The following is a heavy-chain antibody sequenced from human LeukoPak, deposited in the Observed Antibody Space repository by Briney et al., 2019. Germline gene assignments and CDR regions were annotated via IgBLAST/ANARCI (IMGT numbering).Heavy chain of an antibody. D-gene: IGHD3-22*01. CDR1: GYIFTSYG. Sequence: ASVKVSCKASGYIFTSYGITWVRQAPGHRLEWMGWVNADKSNKKASQEFQGIVTITRDTSASTAYMDLNSLRSEDMAVYYCAVGDYYYDTRFDYWGQGTLVTVSS. J-gene: IGHJ4*02. CDR2: VNADKSNK. V-gene: IGHV1-3*03. CDR3: AVGDYYYDTRFDY.